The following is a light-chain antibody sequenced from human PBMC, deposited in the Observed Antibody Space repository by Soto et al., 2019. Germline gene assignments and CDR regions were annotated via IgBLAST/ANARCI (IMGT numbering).Light chain of an antibody. CDR3: QQYDSYSSGP. Sequence: EIVLTQSPGTLSLSPGERATLSCRASQSVSSSYLAWYQQKPGQAPRLLIYGASSRATGIPDRFSGSGSGTDFTLTISNLQPDDFATYYCQQYDSYSSGPFGQGTKVEIK. J-gene: IGKJ1*01. V-gene: IGKV3-20*01. CDR1: QSVSSSY. CDR2: GAS.